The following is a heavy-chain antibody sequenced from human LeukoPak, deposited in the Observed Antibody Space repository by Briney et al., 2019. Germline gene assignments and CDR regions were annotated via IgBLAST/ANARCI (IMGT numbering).Heavy chain of an antibody. CDR1: GFAFSSYA. D-gene: IGHD3-3*01. CDR3: AGDGVGGSFDF. J-gene: IGHJ4*02. Sequence: GGSLRLSCAASGFAFSSYAMNWVRQAPGKGLEWVSFISSTSETIYYADSMKGRFTISRDNAENSLYLQMSSLRADDTAVYYCAGDGVGGSFDFWGQGTLVTVSS. V-gene: IGHV3-48*01. CDR2: ISSTSETI.